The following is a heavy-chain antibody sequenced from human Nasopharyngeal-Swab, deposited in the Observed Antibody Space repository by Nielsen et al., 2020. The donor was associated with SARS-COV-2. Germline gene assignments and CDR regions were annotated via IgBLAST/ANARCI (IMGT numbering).Heavy chain of an antibody. CDR1: GFTFSSYS. V-gene: IGHV3-21*01. CDR3: ARDKSGLLWFGELSP. CDR2: ISSSSSYI. Sequence: LSLTCAASGFTFSSYSMNCVHQAPGKGLEWVSSISSSSSYIYYADSVKGRFTISRDNAKNSLYLQMNSPRAEDTAVYYCARDKSGLLWFGELSPWGQGTLVTVSS. D-gene: IGHD3-10*01. J-gene: IGHJ5*02.